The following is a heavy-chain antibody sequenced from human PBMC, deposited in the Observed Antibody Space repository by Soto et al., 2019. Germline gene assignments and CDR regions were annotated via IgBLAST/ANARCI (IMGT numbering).Heavy chain of an antibody. CDR1: GGTFSSYA. Sequence: QVQLVQSGAEVKKPGSSVKVSCKASGGTFSSYAISWVRQAPGQGLEWMGGIIPIFGTANYAQKFQGRVTITADESTSTAYMELSSLRSEDTAVYYCARPRYHLPPYWYYYGMDVWGQGTTVTVSS. J-gene: IGHJ6*02. CDR3: ARPRYHLPPYWYYYGMDV. D-gene: IGHD2-2*01. CDR2: IIPIFGTA. V-gene: IGHV1-69*01.